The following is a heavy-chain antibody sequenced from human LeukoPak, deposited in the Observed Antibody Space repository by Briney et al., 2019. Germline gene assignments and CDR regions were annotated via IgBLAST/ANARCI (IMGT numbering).Heavy chain of an antibody. V-gene: IGHV1-2*02. CDR2: INPNSGGT. J-gene: IGHJ4*02. CDR3: ARAFGAYIAVAGTGFDY. Sequence: PGASVRVSCKASGYTFTGYYMHWVRQAPGQGFEWMGWINPNSGGTNYAQKFQGRVTMTRDTSISTAYMELSRLRSDDTAVYYCARAFGAYIAVAGTGFDYWGQGTLVTVSS. D-gene: IGHD6-19*01. CDR1: GYTFTGYY.